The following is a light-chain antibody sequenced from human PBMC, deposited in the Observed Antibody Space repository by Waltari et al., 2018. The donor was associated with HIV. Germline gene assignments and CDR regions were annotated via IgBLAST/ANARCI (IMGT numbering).Light chain of an antibody. Sequence: EIVMTQSPPTLSVSPGQRVPLSCRASQSISAKVAWYQQRPGQAPRLLISEAATRPTGIPARFSGSGSGTEFTLTISSLQSEDFATYFCQQYDSGPRGITFGQGTMLEIK. CDR1: QSISAK. V-gene: IGKV3-15*01. CDR3: QQYDSGPRGIT. J-gene: IGKJ2*01. CDR2: EAA.